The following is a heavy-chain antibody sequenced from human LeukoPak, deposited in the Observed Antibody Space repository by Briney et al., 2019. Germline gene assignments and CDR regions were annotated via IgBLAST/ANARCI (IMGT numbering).Heavy chain of an antibody. CDR1: GFTFSDYA. D-gene: IGHD5-18*01. CDR3: ARVGRGYSFKVYYFDY. Sequence: GGSLRLSCAASGFTFSDYAIHWVRQAPGKGLEWVAVISYDGSNKFYADSVKGRFTISRDNSNNTLCLQMSSLRAEDTAVYYCARVGRGYSFKVYYFDYWGQGTLVTVSS. CDR2: ISYDGSNK. V-gene: IGHV3-30*04. J-gene: IGHJ4*02.